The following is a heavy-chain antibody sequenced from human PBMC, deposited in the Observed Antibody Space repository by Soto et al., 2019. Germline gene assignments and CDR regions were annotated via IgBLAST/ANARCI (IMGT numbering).Heavy chain of an antibody. Sequence: SQTLSLTCAISGDSVSSNSAAWNWIRQSPSRGLEWLGRTYYRSKWYNDYAVSVKSRITINPDTSKNQFSLQLNSVTPEDTAVYYCARDFAHITISPHAFDIWGQGTMVTVSS. CDR1: GDSVSSNSAA. D-gene: IGHD3-3*01. CDR3: ARDFAHITISPHAFDI. J-gene: IGHJ3*02. V-gene: IGHV6-1*01. CDR2: TYYRSKWYN.